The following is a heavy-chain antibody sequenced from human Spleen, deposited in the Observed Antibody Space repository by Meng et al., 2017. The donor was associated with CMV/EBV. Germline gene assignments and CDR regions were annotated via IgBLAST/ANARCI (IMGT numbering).Heavy chain of an antibody. CDR1: VFSLSTSGVG. J-gene: IGHJ5*02. V-gene: IGHV2-5*02. CDR3: AHRRGTFGGVTNWFDP. Sequence: QNSLKESGPTLVKPTQSLTLTFIFSVFSLSTSGVGVGWIRQPTGKALEWLALIYWDDDKRYSPSLKSRLTITKDTSKNQVVLTMTNMDPVDTATYYCAHRRGTFGGVTNWFDPWGQGTLVTVSS. CDR2: IYWDDDK. D-gene: IGHD3-16*01.